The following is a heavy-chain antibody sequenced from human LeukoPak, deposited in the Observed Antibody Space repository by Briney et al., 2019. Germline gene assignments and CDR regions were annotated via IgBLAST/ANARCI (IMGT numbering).Heavy chain of an antibody. Sequence: SETLFLTCTVSGGSISSYYWSWIRQPPGKGLEWIGYIYYSGSTNYNPSLKSRVTISVDTSKNQFSLKLSSVTAADTAVYYCARHQQQLGDFDYWGQGTLVTVSS. CDR3: ARHQQQLGDFDY. V-gene: IGHV4-59*08. CDR1: GGSISSYY. D-gene: IGHD6-13*01. CDR2: IYYSGST. J-gene: IGHJ4*02.